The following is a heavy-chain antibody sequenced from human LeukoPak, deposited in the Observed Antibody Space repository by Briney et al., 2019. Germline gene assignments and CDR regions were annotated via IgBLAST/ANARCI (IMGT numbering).Heavy chain of an antibody. V-gene: IGHV1-2*02. CDR3: ARDLYGSGYYYYYYMDV. J-gene: IGHJ6*03. CDR2: INPNSGGT. D-gene: IGHD3-10*01. Sequence: ASVKVSCKASGYTFTGYYMHWVRQAPGQGLESMGWINPNSGGTNYAQKFQGRVTMTRDTSISTAYMELSRLRSDDTAVYYCARDLYGSGYYYYYYMDVWGKGTTVTISS. CDR1: GYTFTGYY.